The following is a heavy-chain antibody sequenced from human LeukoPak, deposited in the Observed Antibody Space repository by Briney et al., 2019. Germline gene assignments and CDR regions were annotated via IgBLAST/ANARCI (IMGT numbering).Heavy chain of an antibody. CDR1: ESIVSGNY. CDR2: IYTGGGT. Sequence: GGSLRLSCAASESIVSGNYMTWVRQAPGRGLEWLSVIYTGGGTYYADSVKGRFTISRDTSKTTVYLQMNSLRGDDTAIYYCAHYDFWSGHALDIWGQGTMVTVSS. J-gene: IGHJ3*02. V-gene: IGHV3-66*01. CDR3: AHYDFWSGHALDI. D-gene: IGHD3-3*01.